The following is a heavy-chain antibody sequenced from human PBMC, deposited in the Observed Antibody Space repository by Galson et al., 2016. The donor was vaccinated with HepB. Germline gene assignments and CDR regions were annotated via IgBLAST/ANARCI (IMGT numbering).Heavy chain of an antibody. J-gene: IGHJ4*02. Sequence: SLRLSCAASGFTFSGYGMHWVRQAPGKGLEWVAADSMDGRRKFYADSVKGRFTISRGNSNNMLFLQMGSLTEDDTAVYYCARRHEYCPPVGCSVDYWGQGTLVSVSS. D-gene: IGHD2/OR15-2a*01. CDR2: DSMDGRRK. CDR1: GFTFSGYG. V-gene: IGHV3-30*03. CDR3: ARRHEYCPPVGCSVDY.